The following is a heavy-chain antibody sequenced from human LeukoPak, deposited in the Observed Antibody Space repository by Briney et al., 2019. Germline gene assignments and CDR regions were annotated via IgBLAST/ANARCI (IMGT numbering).Heavy chain of an antibody. CDR3: TSTHHYYMDV. CDR1: GFILSDSS. J-gene: IGHJ6*03. CDR2: IRTKANSYAT. Sequence: PGGSLRFSCAASGFILSDSSIHWVRQASGRGLEWVGRIRTKANSYATAYAASIEGRFIVSRDDSKNTAFLQMNSLRTEDTAVYYCTSTHHYYMDVWGKGTTVSVSS. V-gene: IGHV3-73*01.